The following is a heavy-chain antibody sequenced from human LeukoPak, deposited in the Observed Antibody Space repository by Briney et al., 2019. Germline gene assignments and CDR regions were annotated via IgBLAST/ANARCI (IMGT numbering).Heavy chain of an antibody. J-gene: IGHJ3*02. CDR1: GGSISSSSYY. CDR2: IYYSGIT. D-gene: IGHD1-20*01. V-gene: IGHV4-39*01. Sequence: SETLSLXCTVSGGSISSSSYYWDWSRQPPGKGLEWIGSIYYSGITYYNPSLKSRVTISVDTSKNQFSLKLSSVTAADTAVYYCARHLHNWKEDAFDIWGQGTMVTVSS. CDR3: ARHLHNWKEDAFDI.